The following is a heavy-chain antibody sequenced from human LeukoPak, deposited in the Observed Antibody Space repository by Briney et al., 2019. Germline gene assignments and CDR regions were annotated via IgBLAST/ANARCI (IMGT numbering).Heavy chain of an antibody. V-gene: IGHV3-23*01. J-gene: IGHJ4*02. CDR3: AKFNDILTGYFDY. Sequence: GGSLRLSCAASGFTFSSYAMSWVRQSPGKGLEWVSAISGGGGSTYYAYYTDSVKGRFTISRDNSKNTLYLQVNSLRAEDTAVYFCAKFNDILTGYFDYWGQGTLVTVSS. CDR2: ISGGGGST. CDR1: GFTFSSYA. D-gene: IGHD3-9*01.